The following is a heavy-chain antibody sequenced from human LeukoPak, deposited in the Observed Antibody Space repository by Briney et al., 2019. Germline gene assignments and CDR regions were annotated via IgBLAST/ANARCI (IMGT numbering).Heavy chain of an antibody. CDR3: ARGANYYGSGSYYY. J-gene: IGHJ4*02. D-gene: IGHD3-10*01. CDR2: IKHSGST. Sequence: PSETLSLTCAVYGGSFSGYYWSWIRHPPGRGLEGIGEIKHSGSTNYNPSLKSRVTISVDPSKNQFSLKLSSVTAADTAVYYCARGANYYGSGSYYYWGQGTLVTVSS. CDR1: GGSFSGYY. V-gene: IGHV4-34*01.